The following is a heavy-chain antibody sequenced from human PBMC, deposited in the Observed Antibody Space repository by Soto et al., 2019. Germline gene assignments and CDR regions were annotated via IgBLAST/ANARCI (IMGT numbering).Heavy chain of an antibody. CDR1: VGTFSSYA. D-gene: IGHD6-13*01. J-gene: IGHJ6*02. Sequence: SVNVSCKASVGTFSSYAISWVRQAPGQGREGMGVIIPIFGTANYAQKFQGRVTITADESTSTACMELSSLRSEDTAVYYCARALRIAAAGTHNYYYGMDVWGQGTTVTVSS. CDR3: ARALRIAAAGTHNYYYGMDV. V-gene: IGHV1-69*13. CDR2: IIPIFGTA.